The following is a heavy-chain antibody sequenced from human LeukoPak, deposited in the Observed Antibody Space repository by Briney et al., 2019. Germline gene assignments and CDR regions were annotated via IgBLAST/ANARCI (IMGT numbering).Heavy chain of an antibody. Sequence: SETLSLTCTVSGNSISTSKSYWGWIRQPPLKGLEWIGSIYFSGNTYYNPSLKSRVTISVDTSKNQFSLKLSSVTAADTAVYYCARQAIQLWSDAFDIWGQGTMVTVSS. D-gene: IGHD5-18*01. CDR2: IYFSGNT. J-gene: IGHJ3*02. CDR1: GNSISTSKSY. CDR3: ARQAIQLWSDAFDI. V-gene: IGHV4-39*01.